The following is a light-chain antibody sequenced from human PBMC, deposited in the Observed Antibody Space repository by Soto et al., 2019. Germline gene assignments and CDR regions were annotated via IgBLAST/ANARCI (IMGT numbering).Light chain of an antibody. CDR2: KAS. CDR1: QSISSW. Sequence: IQMTQSPSTLSASVGVRVTITCRASQSISSWLAWYQQKPGKAPKLLIYKASSLECGVPSRFSGSGAGLAFTLTISSLEPDDFATYSGQQDKSYSLYSFGQGHKLESK. CDR3: QQDKSYSLYS. V-gene: IGKV1-5*03. J-gene: IGKJ2*01.